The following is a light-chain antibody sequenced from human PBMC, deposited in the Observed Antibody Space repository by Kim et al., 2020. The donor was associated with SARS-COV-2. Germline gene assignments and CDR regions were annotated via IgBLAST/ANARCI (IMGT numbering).Light chain of an antibody. Sequence: QPVLTQPSSASASLGSSVKLTCTLSSGHSNYIIAWHQQQPGKAPRFLMKLEGSGNYKKGSGGPDRFSGSSFGADRFLTISNLQSEDDATYFCAAWDSITIWVFGGGTQLTVL. CDR1: SGHSNYI. CDR2: LEGSGNY. V-gene: IGLV4-60*03. J-gene: IGLJ3*02. CDR3: AAWDSITIWV.